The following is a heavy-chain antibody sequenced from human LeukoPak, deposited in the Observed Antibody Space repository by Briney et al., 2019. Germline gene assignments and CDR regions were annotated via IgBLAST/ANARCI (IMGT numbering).Heavy chain of an antibody. V-gene: IGHV1-2*02. CDR2: INPNSGGT. CDR3: ARAGAAAGPGAFDI. CDR1: GYTFTGYY. J-gene: IGHJ3*02. D-gene: IGHD6-13*01. Sequence: ASVKVSCKASGYTFTGYYMHWVRQAPGQGLEWMGWINPNSGGTNYAQKFQGRVTMTRDTSISTAYMELSRLRSDDTAVYYCARAGAAAGPGAFDIWGQGTMVTVSS.